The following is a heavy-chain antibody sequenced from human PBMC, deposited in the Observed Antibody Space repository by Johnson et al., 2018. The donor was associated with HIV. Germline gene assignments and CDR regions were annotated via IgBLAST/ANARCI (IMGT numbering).Heavy chain of an antibody. J-gene: IGHJ3*02. D-gene: IGHD1-26*01. CDR3: AKDRRHGWEVRGAFDI. Sequence: VQLVESGGGLVQPGGSLRLSCAASGFSFDDYAMHWVRQAPGKGLEWVSGISWNSGSIGYADSVKGRFTISRDNAKNSLYLQMNSLRAEDTALYYCAKDRRHGWEVRGAFDIWGQGTMVTVSS. V-gene: IGHV3-9*01. CDR2: ISWNSGSI. CDR1: GFSFDDYA.